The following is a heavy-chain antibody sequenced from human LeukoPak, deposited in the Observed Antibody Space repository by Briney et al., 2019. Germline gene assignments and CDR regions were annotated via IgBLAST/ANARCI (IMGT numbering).Heavy chain of an antibody. CDR3: ARGITMVRGPVFDP. V-gene: IGHV3-23*01. Sequence: PGGSLRLSCAASGFTFSSYAMTWVRQAPGKGLEWVSTITGSGDTTYYADSVKGRFTISRDNAKNSLYLQMNSLRAEDTAVYYCARGITMVRGPVFDPWGQGTLVTVSS. CDR2: ITGSGDTT. J-gene: IGHJ5*02. CDR1: GFTFSSYA. D-gene: IGHD3-10*01.